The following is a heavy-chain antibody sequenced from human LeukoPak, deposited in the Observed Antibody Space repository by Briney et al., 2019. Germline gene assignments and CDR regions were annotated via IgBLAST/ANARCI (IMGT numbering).Heavy chain of an antibody. D-gene: IGHD1-26*01. CDR2: IWYDGSNK. J-gene: IGHJ3*02. CDR3: ARDPNKWELTAFDI. CDR1: GFTFSSYG. V-gene: IGHV3-33*01. Sequence: SGGSLRLSCAASGFTFSSYGMHWVRQAPGKGLEWVAVIWYDGSNKYYADSVKGRFTISRDNSKNTLYLQMNSLRAEDTAVYYCARDPNKWELTAFDIWGQGTMVTVSS.